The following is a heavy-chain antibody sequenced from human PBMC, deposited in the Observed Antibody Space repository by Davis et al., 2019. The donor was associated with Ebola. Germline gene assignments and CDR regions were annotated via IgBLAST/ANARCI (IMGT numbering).Heavy chain of an antibody. CDR2: IYYSGST. D-gene: IGHD1-20*01. Sequence: PSETLSLTCTVSGGSISSYYWSWIRQPPGKGLEWIGYIYYSGSTNYNPSLKSRVTISVDTSKNQFSLKLSSVTAADTAVYYCARVHNWNGYYYYYYMDVWGKGTTVTVSS. J-gene: IGHJ6*03. CDR1: GGSISSYY. V-gene: IGHV4-59*01. CDR3: ARVHNWNGYYYYYYMDV.